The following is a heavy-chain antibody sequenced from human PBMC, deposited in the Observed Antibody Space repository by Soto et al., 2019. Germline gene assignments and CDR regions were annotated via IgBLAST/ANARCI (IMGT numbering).Heavy chain of an antibody. J-gene: IGHJ4*02. CDR2: IIPRFGTT. V-gene: IGHV1-69*01. CDR3: ARGRGLYNSGRSQLDS. D-gene: IGHD1-1*01. Sequence: QVQVVQSGAEVKKPGSSMRVSCKASGDSFTKYTVNWVRQAPRQELEWMGGIIPRFGTTNYAPTLQDRVTITADASMNTVYMELSSLRSDDTALYYCARGRGLYNSGRSQLDSWGQGTLVTVSS. CDR1: GDSFTKYT.